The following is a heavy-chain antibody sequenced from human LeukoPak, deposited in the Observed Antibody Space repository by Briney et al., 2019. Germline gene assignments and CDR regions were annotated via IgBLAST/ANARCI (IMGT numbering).Heavy chain of an antibody. CDR2: INTNTGNP. V-gene: IGHV7-4-1*02. J-gene: IGHJ6*02. CDR1: GHTFTSYA. CDR3: ASAYYYDSSGYLHYYGMDV. Sequence: ASVKVSCKASGHTFTSYAMNWARQAPGQGLEWMGWINTNTGNPTYAQGFTGRFVFSLDTSVSTAYLQISSLKAEDTAVYYCASAYYYDSSGYLHYYGMDVWGQGTTVTVSS. D-gene: IGHD3-22*01.